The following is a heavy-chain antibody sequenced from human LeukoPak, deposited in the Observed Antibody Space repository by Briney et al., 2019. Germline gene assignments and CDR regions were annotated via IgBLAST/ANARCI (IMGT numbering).Heavy chain of an antibody. CDR2: ISSSSTI. CDR3: ARDLSRRSSGYYRPLNWFDP. CDR1: GFTFSSYS. J-gene: IGHJ5*02. Sequence: PGGSLRLSCAASGFTFSSYSMNWVRQAPGKGLEWVSYISSSSTIYYADSVKGRFTISRDNAKNSLYLQMNSLRAEDTAVYYCARDLSRRSSGYYRPLNWFDPWGQGTLVTVSS. V-gene: IGHV3-48*01. D-gene: IGHD3-22*01.